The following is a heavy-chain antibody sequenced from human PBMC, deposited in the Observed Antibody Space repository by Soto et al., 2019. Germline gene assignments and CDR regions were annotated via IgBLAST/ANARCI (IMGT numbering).Heavy chain of an antibody. Sequence: QLQLQESGPGLVKPSETLSLTCTVSGGSISSSSYYWGWIRQPPGKGLEWIGSIYYSGSTYYNPSLKSRVTMSVDTSKNQFSLKLSSVTAADTAVYYCARQYGSYSVDYWGQGTLVTVSS. V-gene: IGHV4-39*01. CDR3: ARQYGSYSVDY. J-gene: IGHJ4*02. D-gene: IGHD1-26*01. CDR1: GGSISSSSYY. CDR2: IYYSGST.